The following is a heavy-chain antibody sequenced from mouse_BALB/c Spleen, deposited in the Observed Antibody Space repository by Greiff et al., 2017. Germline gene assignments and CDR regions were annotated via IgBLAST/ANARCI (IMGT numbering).Heavy chain of an antibody. CDR1: GFSLTGYG. CDR2: IWGDGST. Sequence: VKVVESGPGLVAPSQSLSITCTVSGFSLTGYGVNWVRQPPGKGLEWLGMIWGDGSTDYNSALKSRLSISKDNSKSQVFLKMNSLQTDDTARYYCASLYGSSYARAWFAYWGQGTLVTVSA. D-gene: IGHD1-1*01. CDR3: ASLYGSSYARAWFAY. J-gene: IGHJ3*01. V-gene: IGHV2-6-7*01.